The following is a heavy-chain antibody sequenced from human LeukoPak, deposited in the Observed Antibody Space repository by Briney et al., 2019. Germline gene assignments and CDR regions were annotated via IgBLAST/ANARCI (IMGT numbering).Heavy chain of an antibody. CDR3: AGPYSNYASRPYYYCYGMDV. Sequence: SETLSLTCAVYGGSFSGYYWSWIRQPPGKGLEWIGEINHSGSTNYNPSLKSRVTISVDTSKNQFSLRLSSVTAADTAVYYCAGPYSNYASRPYYYCYGMDVWGQGTTVTVSS. J-gene: IGHJ6*02. D-gene: IGHD4-11*01. V-gene: IGHV4-34*01. CDR2: INHSGST. CDR1: GGSFSGYY.